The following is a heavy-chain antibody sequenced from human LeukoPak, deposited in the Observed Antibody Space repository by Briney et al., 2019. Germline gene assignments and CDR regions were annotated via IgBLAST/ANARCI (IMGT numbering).Heavy chain of an antibody. Sequence: SGTLSLTCAVSGGSISSSNWWSWVRQPPGKGLEWIGEIYHSGSTNYNPSLKSRVTMSVDKSKNQFSLKLSSVTAADTAVYYCARDPGGYSGYGRGYYFDFWGQGTLVTVSS. D-gene: IGHD5-12*01. CDR3: ARDPGGYSGYGRGYYFDF. CDR1: GGSISSSNW. J-gene: IGHJ4*02. V-gene: IGHV4-4*02. CDR2: IYHSGST.